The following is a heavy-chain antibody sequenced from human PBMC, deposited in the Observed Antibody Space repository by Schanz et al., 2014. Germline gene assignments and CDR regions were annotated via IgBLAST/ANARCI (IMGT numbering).Heavy chain of an antibody. D-gene: IGHD5-18*01. CDR1: GFTFSAYW. J-gene: IGHJ4*02. CDR3: ARDVYRSGRPFDF. V-gene: IGHV3-7*01. Sequence: EVQLVESGGGLVQPGGSLRLSCAASGFTFSAYWMTWVRQAPGKGLDWVGIIKPDGSEKFYVDSVKGRFTISRDNAKNLMYLHLNSLRAEDTAVYYCARDVYRSGRPFDFWGQGTVVTVSS. CDR2: IKPDGSEK.